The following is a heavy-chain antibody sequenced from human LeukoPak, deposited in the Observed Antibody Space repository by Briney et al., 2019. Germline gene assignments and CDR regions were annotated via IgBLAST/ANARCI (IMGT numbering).Heavy chain of an antibody. V-gene: IGHV3-9*02. D-gene: IGHD3-10*01. CDR3: AKVLMVRGVIDRAYFDY. J-gene: IGHJ4*02. CDR1: GFTPDDYA. CDR2: ILWNGGSI. Sequence: PGRCLRLSCVPSGFTPDDYAMHWVRQAPGEGLEWVSGILWNGGSIGYTDSVKGRFPISRDNAKNSLYLQMNSLRAEDPALYYGAKVLMVRGVIDRAYFDYWGQGTLVTVSA.